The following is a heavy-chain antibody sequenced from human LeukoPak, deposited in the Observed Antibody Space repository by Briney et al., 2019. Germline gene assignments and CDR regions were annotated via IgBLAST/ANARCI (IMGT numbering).Heavy chain of an antibody. Sequence: PGGSLRLSCAASGFTFSTYWMHWVRQAPGKGLVWVSRIYTDGSSTTYADSVKGRFTISRDNAKNTLYMQMNSLRAEDTALYYCARGLGYNDNSGYRLGALDLWGQGTMVTVSS. V-gene: IGHV3-74*03. CDR1: GFTFSTYW. J-gene: IGHJ3*01. CDR3: ARGLGYNDNSGYRLGALDL. D-gene: IGHD3-22*01. CDR2: IYTDGSST.